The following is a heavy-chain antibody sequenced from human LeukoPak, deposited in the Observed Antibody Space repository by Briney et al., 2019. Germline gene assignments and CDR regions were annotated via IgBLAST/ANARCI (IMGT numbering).Heavy chain of an antibody. J-gene: IGHJ4*02. D-gene: IGHD5-18*01. CDR3: ARVMSGVGYSYGLYFDY. Sequence: SETLSLTCTVSGGSISSGGYYWSWIRQHPGKGLGWIGYIYYSGSTYYNPSLKSRVTISVDTSKNQFSLKLSSVTAADTAVYYCARVMSGVGYSYGLYFDYWGQGTLVTVSS. CDR2: IYYSGST. V-gene: IGHV4-31*03. CDR1: GGSISSGGYY.